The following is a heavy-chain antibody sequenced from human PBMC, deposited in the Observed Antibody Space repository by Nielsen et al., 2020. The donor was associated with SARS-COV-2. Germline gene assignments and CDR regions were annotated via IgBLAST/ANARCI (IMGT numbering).Heavy chain of an antibody. J-gene: IGHJ3*01. D-gene: IGHD3-3*02. Sequence: GESLKISCAASGFTFSDHYMTWIRQTPGKGLEWVSYITNTDAKYYADSVKGRFTISRENAKDSVYLQMNGLQTADTAVYFCVRESEHWAFDLWGQGTVVTVSS. CDR1: GFTFSDHY. CDR3: VRESEHWAFDL. CDR2: ITNTDAK. V-gene: IGHV3-69-1*01.